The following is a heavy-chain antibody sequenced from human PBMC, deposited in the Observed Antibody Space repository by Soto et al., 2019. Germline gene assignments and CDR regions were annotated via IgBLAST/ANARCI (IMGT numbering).Heavy chain of an antibody. CDR1: GFMFDSYA. J-gene: IGHJ4*02. V-gene: IGHV3-48*02. CDR3: TKSADSAGWGVDF. Sequence: PGGSLRLSCVASGFMFDSYAMSWVRQAPGKGLEWVSYISPGGDRIYYAESLKGRITISRDNARNSQSLQMNILSDGDTAVYYCTKSADSAGWGVDFWGQGTLVTVSS. CDR2: ISPGGDRI. D-gene: IGHD6-19*01.